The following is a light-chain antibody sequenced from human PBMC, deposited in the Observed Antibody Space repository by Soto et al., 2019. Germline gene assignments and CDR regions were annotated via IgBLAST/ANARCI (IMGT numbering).Light chain of an antibody. J-gene: IGKJ2*01. V-gene: IGKV3D-15*01. Sequence: EIVMTQSPATLSVSPGERATLSCTASQSVSINLAWYQQKPGQAPRLLIYGAYTRATGIPARFSGSGSGTEFTLTISSLQSEDFAVYYCQQYNKWPGTFGQGTKLEIK. CDR2: GAY. CDR3: QQYNKWPGT. CDR1: QSVSIN.